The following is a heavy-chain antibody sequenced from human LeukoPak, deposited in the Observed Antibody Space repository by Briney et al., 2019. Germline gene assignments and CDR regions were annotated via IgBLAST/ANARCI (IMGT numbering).Heavy chain of an antibody. V-gene: IGHV4-34*01. CDR2: INHSGST. CDR1: GGSFSGYY. Sequence: SETLSLTCAVYGGSFSGYYWSWIRQPPGKGLEWIGEINHSGSTNYNPSLKSRVTISVDTSKNQFSLKLSSVTAADTAVYYCASNYDFWSKGTLVNVSS. J-gene: IGHJ4*02. D-gene: IGHD3-3*01. CDR3: ASNYDF.